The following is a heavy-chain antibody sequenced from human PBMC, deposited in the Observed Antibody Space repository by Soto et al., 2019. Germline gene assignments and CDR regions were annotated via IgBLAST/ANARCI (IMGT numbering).Heavy chain of an antibody. CDR2: ISGGGSYI. V-gene: IGHV3-21*06. J-gene: IGHJ6*02. CDR3: ARDSDCHSTSCFFPPHV. D-gene: IGHD2-2*01. Sequence: LRLSCSASGFTFSDENMSWVRQVPGKGLEWVSGISGGGSYIFYADSVQGRFSISRDNPKNSLFLEMNSLRVEDTAVYYCARDSDCHSTSCFFPPHVWGQGTTVTVSS. CDR1: GFTFSDEN.